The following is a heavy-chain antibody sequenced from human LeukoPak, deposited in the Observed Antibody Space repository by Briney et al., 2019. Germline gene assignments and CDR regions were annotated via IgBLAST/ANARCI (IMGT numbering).Heavy chain of an antibody. Sequence: PGGSLRLSCAASGFTFSSYWMHWVRQAPGKGLVWVSRINSDGSSTSYADSVKGRFTISRDNAKNTLYLQMNSLRAEDTAVYYCARVGSIVGARGGIDYWGQGTLVTVSS. D-gene: IGHD1-26*01. CDR3: ARVGSIVGARGGIDY. V-gene: IGHV3-74*01. CDR1: GFTFSSYW. CDR2: INSDGSST. J-gene: IGHJ4*02.